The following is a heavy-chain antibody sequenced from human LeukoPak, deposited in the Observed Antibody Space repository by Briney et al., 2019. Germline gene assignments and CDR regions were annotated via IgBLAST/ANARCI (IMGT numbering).Heavy chain of an antibody. J-gene: IGHJ4*02. V-gene: IGHV3-30*04. CDR2: ISYDGSNK. D-gene: IGHD2-2*01. CDR1: GFTFSSYA. CDR3: ARAPAAITY. Sequence: PGGSLRLSCAASGFTFSSYAMHWVRQAPGKGLEWVAVISYDGSNKYYADSVKGRFTISRDNSKNTLYLQMNSLRAEDTAVYYCARAPAAITYWGQGTLVTVSS.